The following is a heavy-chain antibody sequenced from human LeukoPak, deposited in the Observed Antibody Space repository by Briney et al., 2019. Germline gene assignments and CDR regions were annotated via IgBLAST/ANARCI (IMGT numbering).Heavy chain of an antibody. J-gene: IGHJ3*01. CDR2: IGGRGGNT. V-gene: IGHV3-23*01. Sequence: GGSLRLSCAASGFTFSTYAMSWVRQAPGRGLEWVSGIGGRGGNTYYADSVKGRFTISRDNSKNTLFLQMDSLRPEDTAVYYCAKGVVVVPAANDAFDLWGQGTMVTVSS. CDR3: AKGVVVVPAANDAFDL. CDR1: GFTFSTYA. D-gene: IGHD2-2*01.